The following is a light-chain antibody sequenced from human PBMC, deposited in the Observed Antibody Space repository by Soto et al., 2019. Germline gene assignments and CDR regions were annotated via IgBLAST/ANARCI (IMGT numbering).Light chain of an antibody. CDR3: CSYAGSYTHV. Sequence: QSALTQPRSVSGSPVQSVTISCTGTSSDVGGYNYVSWYQQHPGKAPKLMIYDVSKRPSGVPDRFSGSKSGNTASLTISGLQAEDEADYYCCSYAGSYTHVFGPGTKLTVL. CDR2: DVS. V-gene: IGLV2-11*01. J-gene: IGLJ1*01. CDR1: SSDVGGYNY.